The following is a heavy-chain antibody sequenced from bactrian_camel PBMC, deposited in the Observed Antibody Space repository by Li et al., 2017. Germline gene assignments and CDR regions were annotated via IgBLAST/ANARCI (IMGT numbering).Heavy chain of an antibody. Sequence: VQLVESGGGLVQAGGSLNLSCAATGKTNVLNCMAWFHQAPGKDREGIAAIYTGGTHRYYADSVKGRFTISQDNSKNTVYLQMNSLKPEDTAVYYCAADFARRSPPRWKDLRLCGYEMDYWGEGTQVTVS. CDR1: GKTNVLNC. CDR2: IYTGGTHR. J-gene: IGHJ7*01. V-gene: IGHV3S54*01. D-gene: IGHD1*01.